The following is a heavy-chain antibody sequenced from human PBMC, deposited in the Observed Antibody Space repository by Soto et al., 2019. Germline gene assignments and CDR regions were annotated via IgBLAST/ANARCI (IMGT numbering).Heavy chain of an antibody. D-gene: IGHD1-1*01. CDR2: ISAYNGNT. V-gene: IGHV1-18*01. Sequence: ASVKVSCKASGYTFTSYGISCARQAPGQGLEWMGWISAYNGNTNYAQKLQGRVTMTTDTSTSTAYMELRSLRSDDTAVYYCARDSRGNTRRYYYYYGMDVWGQGTTVTVSS. J-gene: IGHJ6*02. CDR3: ARDSRGNTRRYYYYYGMDV. CDR1: GYTFTSYG.